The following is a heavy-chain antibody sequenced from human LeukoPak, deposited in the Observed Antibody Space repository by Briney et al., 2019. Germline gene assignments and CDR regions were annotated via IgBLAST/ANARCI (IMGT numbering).Heavy chain of an antibody. J-gene: IGHJ3*02. CDR3: ARGAYDSSGYDSKDAFDI. CDR1: GGSISSSSYY. D-gene: IGHD3-22*01. CDR2: IYYSGST. Sequence: SETLSLTCTVSGGSISSSSYYWGWIRQPPGKGLEWIGSIYYSGSTYYNPSLKSRVTISVDTSKNQFSLKLSSVTAADTAVYYCARGAYDSSGYDSKDAFDIWGQGTMVTVSS. V-gene: IGHV4-39*07.